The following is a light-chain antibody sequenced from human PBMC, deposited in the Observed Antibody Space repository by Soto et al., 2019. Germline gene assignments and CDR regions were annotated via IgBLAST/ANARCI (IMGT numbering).Light chain of an antibody. CDR3: QQYGSSPSWT. Sequence: EIVLTPSPGTPSLSPGERATLSCRASQSVSSSYLAWYQQKPGQAPRLLIYGASSRATGIPDRFSGSGSGTDFTLTISRLEPEDFAVYYCQQYGSSPSWTFGQGTKVDIK. CDR2: GAS. J-gene: IGKJ1*01. V-gene: IGKV3-20*01. CDR1: QSVSSSY.